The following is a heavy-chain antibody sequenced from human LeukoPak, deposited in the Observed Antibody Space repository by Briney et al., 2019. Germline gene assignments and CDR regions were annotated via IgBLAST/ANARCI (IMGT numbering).Heavy chain of an antibody. V-gene: IGHV1-24*01. CDR3: ATVGPQRWEFKAFDI. Sequence: ASVKVSCKVSGYTLTELSMHWVRQAPGKGLEWMGGFDPEDGETIYAQKFQGRVTMTEDTSTDTAYMELGSLRSEDTAVYYCATVGPQRWEFKAFDIWGQGTMVTVSS. CDR1: GYTLTELS. D-gene: IGHD3-10*01. J-gene: IGHJ3*02. CDR2: FDPEDGET.